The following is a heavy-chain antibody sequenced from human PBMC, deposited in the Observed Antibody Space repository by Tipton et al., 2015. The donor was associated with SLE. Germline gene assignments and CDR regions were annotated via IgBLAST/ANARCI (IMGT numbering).Heavy chain of an antibody. J-gene: IGHJ4*02. D-gene: IGHD3-10*01. CDR2: IYYSGST. CDR3: ARAQNYYGSVSYPDL. Sequence: TLSLTCTVSGGSISSYYWSWIRQPPGKGLEWIGYIYYSGSTNYNPSLKSRVTISVDTSKNQFSLKLSSVTAADTAVYYCARAQNYYGSVSYPDLGGQGPLVTVSS. CDR1: GGSISSYY. V-gene: IGHV4-59*01.